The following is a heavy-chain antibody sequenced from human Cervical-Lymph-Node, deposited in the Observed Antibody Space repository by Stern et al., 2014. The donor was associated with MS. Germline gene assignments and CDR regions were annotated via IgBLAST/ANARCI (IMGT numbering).Heavy chain of an antibody. CDR3: AREDHWNAEWGPTYYYGMDV. CDR1: GGSISSGAYY. V-gene: IGHV4-31*03. CDR2: IHHSGST. Sequence: VQLVESGPGLVKPSQTLSLTCTVSGGSISSGAYYWSLIRQHPEKGLEWIGYIHHSGSTYYNPSLKSRVLISVDTSKNQFSLKVTSLTAADTAVYYCAREDHWNAEWGPTYYYGMDVWGQGTTVTVSS. D-gene: IGHD1-1*01. J-gene: IGHJ6*02.